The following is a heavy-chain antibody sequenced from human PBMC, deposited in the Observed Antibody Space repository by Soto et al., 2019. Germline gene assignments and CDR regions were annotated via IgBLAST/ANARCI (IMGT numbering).Heavy chain of an antibody. Sequence: EVQLVESGGGLVKPGGSLRLSCAASGFTFSVYSMNWVRQAPGKGLEWVSSITSGSDYIYYADSVKGRFTISRDNAKNSLYLQMNSLRAEDTALYYCARVIAVAGDTHLDYWGQGTLVTVSS. D-gene: IGHD6-19*01. V-gene: IGHV3-21*01. J-gene: IGHJ4*02. CDR3: ARVIAVAGDTHLDY. CDR2: ITSGSDYI. CDR1: GFTFSVYS.